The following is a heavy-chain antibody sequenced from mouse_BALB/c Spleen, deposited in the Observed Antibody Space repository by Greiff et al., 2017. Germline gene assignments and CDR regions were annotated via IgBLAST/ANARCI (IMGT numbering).Heavy chain of an antibody. CDR1: GFTFTDYY. CDR2: IRNKANGYTT. CDR3: ARGGVSYAMDY. J-gene: IGHJ4*01. V-gene: IGHV7-3*02. Sequence: EVKLMESGGGLVQPGGSLRLSCATSGFTFTDYYMSWVRQPPGKALEWLGFIRNKANGYTTEYSASVKGRFTISRDNSQSILYLQMNTLRAEDSATYYCARGGVSYAMDYWGQGTSVTVSS.